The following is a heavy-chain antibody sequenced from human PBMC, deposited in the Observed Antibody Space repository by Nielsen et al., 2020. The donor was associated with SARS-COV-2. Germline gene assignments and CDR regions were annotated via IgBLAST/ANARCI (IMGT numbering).Heavy chain of an antibody. D-gene: IGHD3-16*01. Sequence: ASVKVSCKVSGYTLTELSMHWVRQAPGKGLEWMGGFDPEDGETIYAQKFQGRVTMTGDTSTDTAYMELSSLRSEDTAVYYCATEGGDGAVFGYWGQGTLVTVSS. CDR3: ATEGGDGAVFGY. V-gene: IGHV1-24*01. J-gene: IGHJ4*02. CDR1: GYTLTELS. CDR2: FDPEDGET.